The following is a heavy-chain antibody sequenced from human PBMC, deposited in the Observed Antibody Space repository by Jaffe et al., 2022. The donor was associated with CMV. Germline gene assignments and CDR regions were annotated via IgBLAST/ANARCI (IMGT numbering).Heavy chain of an antibody. J-gene: IGHJ4*02. CDR3: ARRPRQYYYDSSGRTEPDY. V-gene: IGHV4-39*01. CDR1: GGSISSSSYY. Sequence: QLQLQESGPGLVKPSETLSLTCTVSGGSISSSSYYWGWIRQPPGKGLEWIGSIYYSGSTYYNPSLKSRVTISVDTSKNQFSLKLSSVTAADTAVYYCARRPRQYYYDSSGRTEPDYWGQGTLVTVSS. D-gene: IGHD3-22*01. CDR2: IYYSGST.